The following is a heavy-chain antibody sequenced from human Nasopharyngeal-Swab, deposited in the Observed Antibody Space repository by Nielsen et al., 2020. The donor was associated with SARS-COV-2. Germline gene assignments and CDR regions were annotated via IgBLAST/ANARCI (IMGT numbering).Heavy chain of an antibody. CDR2: IGSAGDT. J-gene: IGHJ6*02. CDR3: ARGYCSGGDCYFYYHGLDV. Sequence: GGSLRLSCAASGFTFRNHDMHWVRQAAGKGLEWVSGIGSAGDTFYPVSVKGRFTISRDNAKNSVYPQMKNLRAGDTAVYHCARGYCSGGDCYFYYHGLDVWGQGTTVTVSS. CDR1: GFTFRNHD. D-gene: IGHD2-15*01. V-gene: IGHV3-13*01.